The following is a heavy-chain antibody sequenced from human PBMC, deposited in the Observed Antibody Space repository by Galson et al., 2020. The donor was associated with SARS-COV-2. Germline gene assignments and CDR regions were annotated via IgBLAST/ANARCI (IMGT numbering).Heavy chain of an antibody. D-gene: IGHD4-17*01. V-gene: IGHV1-24*01. CDR1: GYTLTELS. CDR3: ATSCAMTTVVTPCNWFDP. J-gene: IGHJ5*02. CDR2: FDPEDGET. Sequence: ASVKVSCKVSGYTLTELSMHWVRQAPGKGLEWMGGFDPEDGETIYAQKFQGRVTMTEDTSTDTAYMELSSLRSEDTAVYYWATSCAMTTVVTPCNWFDPWGQGTLVTVSS.